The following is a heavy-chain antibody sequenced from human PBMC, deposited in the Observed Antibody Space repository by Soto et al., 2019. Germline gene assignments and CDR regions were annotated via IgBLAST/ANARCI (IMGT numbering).Heavy chain of an antibody. V-gene: IGHV6-1*01. Sequence: SQTLSLTCAISGDSVSSNSAAWNWIRQSPSRGLEWLGRTYYRSKWYNDYAASVKSRMTVNPDTSKNQFSLQLKYVTPEDSAVYYCVRQHSDDLYYYGLDVWGQGTTVTVSS. CDR3: VRQHSDDLYYYGLDV. CDR2: TYYRSKWYN. CDR1: GDSVSSNSAA. J-gene: IGHJ6*02. D-gene: IGHD1-26*01.